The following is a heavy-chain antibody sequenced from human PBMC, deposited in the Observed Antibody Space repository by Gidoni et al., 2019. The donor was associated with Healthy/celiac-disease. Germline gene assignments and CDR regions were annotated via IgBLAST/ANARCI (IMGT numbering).Heavy chain of an antibody. D-gene: IGHD3-10*01. CDR2: INPNSGGT. Sequence: QVQLVQSGAEVKKPGASVKVSCKASGYTFTGYSMHWVRQAPGQGLEWMGRINPNSGGTNYAQKFQGRVTMTRDTSISTAYMELSRLRSDDTAVYYCARDEWDGSGSYYQYNWFDPWGQGTLVTVSS. CDR3: ARDEWDGSGSYYQYNWFDP. J-gene: IGHJ5*02. V-gene: IGHV1-2*06. CDR1: GYTFTGYS.